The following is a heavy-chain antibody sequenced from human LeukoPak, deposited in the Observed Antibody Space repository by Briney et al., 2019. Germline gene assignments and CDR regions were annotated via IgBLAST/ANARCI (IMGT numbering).Heavy chain of an antibody. CDR1: GYTFTSYA. Sequence: ASVKVSCKASGYTFTSYAIHWVRQALGQRLEWMGWINVGNGNTKYSQKLQGRVTITRDTSASTAYMELSSLRSEDTAVYYCARERGQGRYDYWGQGTLVTVSS. CDR2: INVGNGNT. J-gene: IGHJ4*02. CDR3: ARERGQGRYDY. V-gene: IGHV1-3*01.